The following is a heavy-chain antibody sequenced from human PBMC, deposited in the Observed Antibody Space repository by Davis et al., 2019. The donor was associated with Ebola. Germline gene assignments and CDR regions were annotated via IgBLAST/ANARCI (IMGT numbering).Heavy chain of an antibody. J-gene: IGHJ5*02. D-gene: IGHD3-10*01. CDR3: ARHSLTYYYGSGSYTDWFDP. V-gene: IGHV4-61*01. CDR1: GGSVSRGSYY. CDR2: IYYSGST. Sequence: MPSETLSLTCTVSGGSVSRGSYYWSWIRQPPGKGLEWIGYIYYSGSTNYNPSLKSRVTISVDTSKNQFSLKLSSVTAADTAVYYCARHSLTYYYGSGSYTDWFDPWGQGTLVTVSS.